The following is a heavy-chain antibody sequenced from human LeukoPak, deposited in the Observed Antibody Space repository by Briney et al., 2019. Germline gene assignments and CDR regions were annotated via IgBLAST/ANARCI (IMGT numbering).Heavy chain of an antibody. D-gene: IGHD2/OR15-2a*01. CDR1: GDPINSIDW. CDR3: VGNGYYALDY. V-gene: IGHV4-4*02. J-gene: IGHJ4*02. CDR2: IYHSGGT. Sequence: SETLSLTCAVSGDPINSIDWWSWVRQSPARGLEWIGEIYHSGGTNYNPTLKSRVTISVDKSKNHLSLKLTSVTAADTAVYFCVGNGYYALDYWGQGALVTVAS.